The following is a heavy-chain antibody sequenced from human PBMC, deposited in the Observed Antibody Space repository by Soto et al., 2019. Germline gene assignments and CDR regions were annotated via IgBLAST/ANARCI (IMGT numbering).Heavy chain of an antibody. Sequence: GGSLRLSCEGSGFNFRNFNMIWVRQAPGKGLEWVSSVSGSSSYIYYADSVKGRFTVSRDNADNLVFLQMNGLRPEDTAMYYCARDLRGHYGPWGQGTMVTVSS. J-gene: IGHJ3*01. CDR2: VSGSSSYI. CDR1: GFNFRNFN. D-gene: IGHD4-17*01. V-gene: IGHV3-21*06. CDR3: ARDLRGHYGP.